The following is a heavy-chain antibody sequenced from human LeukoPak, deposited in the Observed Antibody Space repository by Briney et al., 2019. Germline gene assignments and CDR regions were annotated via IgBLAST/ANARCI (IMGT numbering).Heavy chain of an antibody. J-gene: IGHJ4*02. CDR3: ASAYYYDSSGPTKFDY. CDR2: IIPIFGTA. CDR1: GGTFSSYA. Sequence: GASVKVSCKASGGTFSSYAISWVRQAPGQGLEWMGGIIPIFGTANYAQKFQGRVTITADESTSTAYMGLSSLRSEDTAVYYCASAYYYDSSGPTKFDYWGQGTLVTVSS. V-gene: IGHV1-69*13. D-gene: IGHD3-22*01.